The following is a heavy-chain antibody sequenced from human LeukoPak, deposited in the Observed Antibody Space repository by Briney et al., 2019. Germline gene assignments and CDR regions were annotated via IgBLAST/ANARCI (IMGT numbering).Heavy chain of an antibody. CDR1: SGSFRTYY. Sequence: PSETLSLTCTVSSGSFRTYYWSWIRQPPGKGLEWIGYIFYNEGTSYNPSLKSRVTISVDTSKNQFSLTLGSVTAPDTAVYYCARADYSSTWSHDYYYMDVWGKGTTVTVSS. CDR2: IFYNEGT. V-gene: IGHV4-59*08. J-gene: IGHJ6*03. D-gene: IGHD6-13*01. CDR3: ARADYSSTWSHDYYYMDV.